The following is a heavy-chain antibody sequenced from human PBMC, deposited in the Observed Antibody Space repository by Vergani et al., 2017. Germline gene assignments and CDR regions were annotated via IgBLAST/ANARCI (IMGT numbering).Heavy chain of an antibody. Sequence: QLVESGGGWVQPGGSLRLSRVVSGFDFSSFIMNWVRQPPGKGLEWVSAISGHGDRTYYADSVKGRFTISRDNSKNTVYLQMNSLKAEDRATYYCAREERSNTSPFVGDWGQGTLVTV. V-gene: IGHV3-23*04. J-gene: IGHJ4*02. CDR2: ISGHGDRT. CDR1: GFDFSSFI. D-gene: IGHD2/OR15-2a*01. CDR3: AREERSNTSPFVGD.